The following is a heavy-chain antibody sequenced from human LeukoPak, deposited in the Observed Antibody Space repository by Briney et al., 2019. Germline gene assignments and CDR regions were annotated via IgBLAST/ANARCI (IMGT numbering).Heavy chain of an antibody. D-gene: IGHD5-24*01. CDR3: ARDRLQLQS. CDR2: IYYSGST. Sequence: SETLSLTCTVSGGSISSYYWSRIRQPPGKGLEWIGYIYYSGSTNYNPSLKSRVTISVDTSRNQFSLKLSSVTAADTAVYYCARDRLQLQSWGQGTLVTVSS. CDR1: GGSISSYY. J-gene: IGHJ5*02. V-gene: IGHV4-59*01.